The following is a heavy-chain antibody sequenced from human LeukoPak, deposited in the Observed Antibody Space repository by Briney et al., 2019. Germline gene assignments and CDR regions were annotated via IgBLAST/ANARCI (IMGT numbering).Heavy chain of an antibody. CDR2: IYHSGST. CDR3: ASGGDILTSI. J-gene: IGHJ3*02. D-gene: IGHD3-9*01. V-gene: IGHV4-4*02. CDR1: GFTFSNYW. Sequence: GSLRLSCAASGFTFSNYWMSWVRQAPGKGLEWIGYIYHSGSTYYNPSLKSRVTISVDRSKNQFSLKLSSVTAADTAVYYCASGGDILTSIWGQGTMVTVSS.